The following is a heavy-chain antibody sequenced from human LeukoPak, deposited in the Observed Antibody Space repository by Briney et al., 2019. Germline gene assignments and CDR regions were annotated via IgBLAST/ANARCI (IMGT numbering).Heavy chain of an antibody. Sequence: GGSLRLSCAASGFIFSGSVMHWVRQAPGKGLVWVSRINTDGSSTSYADSVKGRFTISRDNAKNTLYLQMNSLRAEDTAVYYCARVPYYYDSSGYFGYWGQGTLVTVSS. CDR3: ARVPYYYDSSGYFGY. J-gene: IGHJ4*02. D-gene: IGHD3-22*01. V-gene: IGHV3-74*01. CDR2: INTDGSST. CDR1: GFIFSGSV.